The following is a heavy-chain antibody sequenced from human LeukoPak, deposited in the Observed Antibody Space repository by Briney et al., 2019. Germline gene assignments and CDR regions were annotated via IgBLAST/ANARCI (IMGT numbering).Heavy chain of an antibody. Sequence: PSETLSLTCAVYGGSFSGYYWSWIRQPPGKGLEWIGEINHSGSTNYNPSLKSRVTISVDTSKNQFSLKLSSVTAADTAVYYCARDSIMVRGFDPWGQGTLVTVSS. CDR2: INHSGST. CDR1: GGSFSGYY. J-gene: IGHJ5*02. D-gene: IGHD3-10*01. CDR3: ARDSIMVRGFDP. V-gene: IGHV4-34*01.